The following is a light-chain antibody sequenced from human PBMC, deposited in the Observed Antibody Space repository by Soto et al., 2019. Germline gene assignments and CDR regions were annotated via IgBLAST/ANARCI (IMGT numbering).Light chain of an antibody. V-gene: IGKV1-6*01. CDR3: LQDYTYPRT. CDR1: QGSRTD. Sequence: AIQMTQSPSSLSASVGDTVTITCRASQGSRTDLGWYQQKPGKAPKLLIFATSTLQNGVPSRFSGSGFGKDFTLTISGLQPEDFATYYCLQDYTYPRTFGPGTKVDLK. J-gene: IGKJ3*01. CDR2: ATS.